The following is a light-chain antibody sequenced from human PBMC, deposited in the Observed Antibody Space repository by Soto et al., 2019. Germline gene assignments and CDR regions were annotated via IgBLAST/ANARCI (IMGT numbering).Light chain of an antibody. CDR2: HAS. CDR1: QSISNC. V-gene: IGKV1-5*01. J-gene: IGKJ1*01. CDR3: HQYNSYS. Sequence: DIQMTQSPSTLPASVGDRVTITCRASQSISNCLAWYQQKPGTAPKLLIYHASTLESGVPSRFSGSGSGTEFTLTISSLQPDDFATYYCHQYNSYSFGQGTKVDIK.